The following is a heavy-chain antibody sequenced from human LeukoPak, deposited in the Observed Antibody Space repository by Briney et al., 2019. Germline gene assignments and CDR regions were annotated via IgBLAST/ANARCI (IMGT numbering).Heavy chain of an antibody. J-gene: IGHJ3*02. CDR1: GFTFSSYG. CDR3: ARQMTPDAFDI. D-gene: IGHD2-15*01. V-gene: IGHV3-33*01. Sequence: PGRSLRLSCAASGFTFSSYGMHWVRQAPGKGLEWVAVIWYDGSNKYYADSVKGRFTISRENSKNTLYLQMNSLRAEDTAVYYCARQMTPDAFDIWGQGTMVTVSS. CDR2: IWYDGSNK.